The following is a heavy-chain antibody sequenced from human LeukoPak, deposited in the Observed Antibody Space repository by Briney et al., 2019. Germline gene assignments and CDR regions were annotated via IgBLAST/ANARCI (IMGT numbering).Heavy chain of an antibody. CDR3: ATTHGAYYYYHMDV. J-gene: IGHJ6*02. CDR2: GGGT. V-gene: IGHV3-23*01. D-gene: IGHD3-10*01. Sequence: GGGTYYADSVKGRFTISRDNSKNTLYLQMNSLRAEDTAVYYCATTHGAYYYYHMDVWGQGTRVSVFS.